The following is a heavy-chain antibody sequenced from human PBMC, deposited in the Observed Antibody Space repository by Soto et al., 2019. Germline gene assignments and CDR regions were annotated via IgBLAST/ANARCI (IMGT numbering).Heavy chain of an antibody. V-gene: IGHV3-23*01. CDR2: VSAGGDMT. CDR3: ARGDRGGSGCPASSYYSGLDV. J-gene: IGHJ6*02. CDR1: GFTFSSYA. D-gene: IGHD3-10*01. Sequence: GGSLRLSCAASGFTFSSYAMSWVRQAPGKGLEWVSSVSAGGDMTYYSDSVKGRFTISRDNSNNALFLQMNSLRIEDTALYYCARGDRGGSGCPASSYYSGLDVWGQGTTVTVCS.